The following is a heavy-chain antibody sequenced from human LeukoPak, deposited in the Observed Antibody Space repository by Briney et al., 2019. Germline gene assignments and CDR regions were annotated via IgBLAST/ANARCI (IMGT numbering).Heavy chain of an antibody. CDR2: IYSSGST. CDR1: GCSISRYY. Sequence: WETLSLTCTISGCSISRYYLSWIRQPPGKGLEWIGYIYSSGSTDYNPSLKSRVTISVDTSENQFSLKLTSVTAADTAVFYCARQGSSGYNIGDAFDIWGQGTMVTVSS. CDR3: ARQGSSGYNIGDAFDI. J-gene: IGHJ3*02. V-gene: IGHV4-59*08. D-gene: IGHD3-22*01.